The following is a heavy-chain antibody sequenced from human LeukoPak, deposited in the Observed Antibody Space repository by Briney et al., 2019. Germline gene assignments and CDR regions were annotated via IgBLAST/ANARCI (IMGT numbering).Heavy chain of an antibody. Sequence: QSGGSLRLSCAASGFTFSSYWMSWVRQAPGKGLEWVANIKQDGSEKYYVDSVKGRFTISRDNAKNSLYLQMNSLRAEDTAVYYCARDGIMITFGGVIADDAFDIWGQGTMVTVSS. V-gene: IGHV3-7*01. CDR2: IKQDGSEK. D-gene: IGHD3-16*02. J-gene: IGHJ3*02. CDR3: ARDGIMITFGGVIADDAFDI. CDR1: GFTFSSYW.